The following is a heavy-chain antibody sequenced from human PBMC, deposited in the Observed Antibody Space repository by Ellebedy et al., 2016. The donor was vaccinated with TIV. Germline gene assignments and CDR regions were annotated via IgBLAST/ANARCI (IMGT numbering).Heavy chain of an antibody. Sequence: GESLKISCTASEFTFSYFDMHWVRQTAGKDLEWVSGIRTAGETYYTDSVKGRFTISRDNAKNSLFLQMDSLRDDDTAVYYCRCPQSSGDYWGQGTLVTVSS. CDR2: IRTAGET. CDR3: RCPQSSGDY. V-gene: IGHV3-13*01. CDR1: EFTFSYFD. J-gene: IGHJ4*02.